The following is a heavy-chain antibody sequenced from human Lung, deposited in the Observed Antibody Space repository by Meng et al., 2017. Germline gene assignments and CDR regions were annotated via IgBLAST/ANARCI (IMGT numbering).Heavy chain of an antibody. V-gene: IGHV4-4*02. CDR1: GGSITSSTW. J-gene: IGHJ4*02. CDR3: ARFDISSSGRGDY. Sequence: LQLQESGPGPVNPSGTLSPPCAVSGGSITSSTWWSWVRQTPGKGLEWFGEIFHSGSTNYNPPLESRVTISVDKSKNQFSLKVYSVTAADTATYYCARFDISSSGRGDYWGQGILVTVSS. CDR2: IFHSGST. D-gene: IGHD1-26*01.